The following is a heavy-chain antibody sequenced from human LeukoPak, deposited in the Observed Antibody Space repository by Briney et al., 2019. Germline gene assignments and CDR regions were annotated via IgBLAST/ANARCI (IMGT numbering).Heavy chain of an antibody. CDR3: ARWMVRGRPQYYYYYYGMDV. D-gene: IGHD3-10*01. J-gene: IGHJ6*02. V-gene: IGHV4-39*01. CDR1: GGSISSSTFY. CDR2: IYYRGST. Sequence: SETLSLTCAVSGGSISSSTFYWVWIRQPPGKGLEWIGMIYYRGSTYYDPSLKSRVTISVDTSKNQFSLKLSSVTAADTAVYYCARWMVRGRPQYYYYYYGMDVWGQGTTVTVSS.